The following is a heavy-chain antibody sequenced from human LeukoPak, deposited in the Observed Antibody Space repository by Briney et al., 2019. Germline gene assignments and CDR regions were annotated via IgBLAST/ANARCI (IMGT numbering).Heavy chain of an antibody. CDR3: ARLVSYDVLTENFYKYYMDV. V-gene: IGHV4-39*01. CDR1: SGTISSNNYY. CDR2: IYYTGST. J-gene: IGHJ6*03. D-gene: IGHD3-9*01. Sequence: SETLSLTCTASSGTISSNNYYWGRLRQPPGQGLVWLGSIYYTGSTFYNPSLKSRVTMSLDALKNQFTLKVTSVTATDTAVYYCARLVSYDVLTENFYKYYMDVWGKGTTVTVSS.